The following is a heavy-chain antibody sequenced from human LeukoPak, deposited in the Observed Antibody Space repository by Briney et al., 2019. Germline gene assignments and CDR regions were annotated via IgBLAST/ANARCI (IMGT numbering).Heavy chain of an antibody. D-gene: IGHD3-10*01. J-gene: IGHJ5*02. CDR1: GYTFTGYY. CDR3: ARGRAGLGSRRWFDP. Sequence: ASVKVSCKASGYTFTGYYMHWVRQAPGQGLEWMGRINPNSGGTNYAQKFQGRVTMTRDTSISTAYMELSRLRSDDTAVYYCARGRAGLGSRRWFDPWGQGTLVTVSS. V-gene: IGHV1-2*06. CDR2: INPNSGGT.